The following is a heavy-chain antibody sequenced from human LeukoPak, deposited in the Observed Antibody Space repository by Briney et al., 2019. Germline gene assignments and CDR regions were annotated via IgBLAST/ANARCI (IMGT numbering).Heavy chain of an antibody. CDR3: ARDYMTYYYDSSGYFYGMDV. CDR2: ISAYNGNT. CDR1: GYSFTSYV. J-gene: IGHJ6*02. Sequence: GASVKVSCKASGYSFTSYVINWVRQAPGQGLEWVGRISAYNGNTNYAQKLQGRVTMTTDTSTSTAYMELRSLRSDDTAVYYCARDYMTYYYDSSGYFYGMDVWGQGTTVTVSS. D-gene: IGHD3-22*01. V-gene: IGHV1-18*01.